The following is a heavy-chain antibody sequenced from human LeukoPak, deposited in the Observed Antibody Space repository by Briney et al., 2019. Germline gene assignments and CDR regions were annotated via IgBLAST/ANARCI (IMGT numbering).Heavy chain of an antibody. D-gene: IGHD1-1*01. J-gene: IGHJ4*02. Sequence: GASVKVSCKASGYTFTGYYMHWVRQAPGQGLEWMGWINPNSGGTNYAQKFQGRVTMTRDTSISTAYMELSRLRSDDTAVYYCARGSYNWNDGGYYFDYWGQGTWSPSPQ. V-gene: IGHV1-2*02. CDR3: ARGSYNWNDGGYYFDY. CDR1: GYTFTGYY. CDR2: INPNSGGT.